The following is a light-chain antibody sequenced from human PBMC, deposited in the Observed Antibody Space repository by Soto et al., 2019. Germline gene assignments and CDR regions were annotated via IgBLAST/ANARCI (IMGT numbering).Light chain of an antibody. CDR3: QKYNNWPRAT. J-gene: IGKJ4*01. CDR1: QSINSN. V-gene: IGKV3-15*01. Sequence: IVMTQSPATLSVSPGERATLACRASQSINSNLAWYQQKPGQDPRLLMFSASIRATGFPARFSGSGSGTEFNITISSLQSEDSAVYYCQKYNNWPRATFGGGT. CDR2: SAS.